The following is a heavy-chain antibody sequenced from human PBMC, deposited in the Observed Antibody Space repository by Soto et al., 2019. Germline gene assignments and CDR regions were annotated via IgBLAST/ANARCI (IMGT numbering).Heavy chain of an antibody. CDR2: ISGSGAGT. D-gene: IGHD1-1*01. CDR1: GFTFDNFA. Sequence: GGSLRLSCAASGFTFDNFAMSWVRQAPGKGLEWVSGISGSGAGTYFADSVKGRLTISRDNSKNTLYLQMNSLRAEDTSVYYCARNRNWNDAYFDYWGQGTLVTVSS. CDR3: ARNRNWNDAYFDY. J-gene: IGHJ4*02. V-gene: IGHV3-23*01.